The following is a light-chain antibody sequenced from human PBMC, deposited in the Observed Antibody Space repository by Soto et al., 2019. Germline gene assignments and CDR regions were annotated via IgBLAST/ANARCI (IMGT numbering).Light chain of an antibody. V-gene: IGKV3-11*01. CDR2: DAS. CDR3: QQRSNWPPRT. J-gene: IGKJ1*01. Sequence: EIVLTQSPATLSLSPGKRATLSCRASQSVSSYLAWYQQKPGQAPRLLIYDASNRATGIPARFSGRGSGTDFTLTISSLEPEDFAVYYCQQRSNWPPRTFGQGTKVEIK. CDR1: QSVSSY.